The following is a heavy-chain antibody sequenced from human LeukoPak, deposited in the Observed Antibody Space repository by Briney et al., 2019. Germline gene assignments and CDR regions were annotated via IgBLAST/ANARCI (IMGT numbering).Heavy chain of an antibody. Sequence: SETLSLTCAVSGGSISSSNWWSWVRQPPGKGLEWIGEIYHSGSTNYNPSLKSRVTISVDKSKNQFSLKLSSVTAADTAVYYCASGGIFGWRRGYSDYWGQGTLVTVSS. CDR2: IYHSGST. CDR3: ASGGIFGWRRGYSDY. V-gene: IGHV4-4*02. CDR1: GGSISSSNW. D-gene: IGHD2-15*01. J-gene: IGHJ4*02.